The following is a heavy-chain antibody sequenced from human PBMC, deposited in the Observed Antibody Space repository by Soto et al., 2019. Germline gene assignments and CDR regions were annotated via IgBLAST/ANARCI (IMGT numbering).Heavy chain of an antibody. Sequence: EVQLLDSGGGLVQPGGSLRLSCAASGFTFSSYAMSWVRLAPGKGLEWVSSISGSGGGTYYADSVKGRFTISRDNSKNTLSLQMNSLRAEDTAVYYCAKSRGSGSYFNPSDAFDFWGQGTMVTDSS. V-gene: IGHV3-23*01. CDR3: AKSRGSGSYFNPSDAFDF. J-gene: IGHJ3*01. CDR1: GFTFSSYA. D-gene: IGHD3-10*01. CDR2: ISGSGGGT.